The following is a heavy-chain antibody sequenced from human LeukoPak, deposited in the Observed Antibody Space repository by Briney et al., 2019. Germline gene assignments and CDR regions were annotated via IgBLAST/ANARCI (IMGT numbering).Heavy chain of an antibody. CDR1: GFTFSSYA. CDR3: ARACGGDCYLSDY. J-gene: IGHJ4*02. CDR2: ISTSGSHI. D-gene: IGHD2-21*02. Sequence: GGSLRLSCAASGFTFSSYAMNWVRQSSGKGLEWVSSISTSGSHIYYADSVRGRFTISRDNAKNSLYLQMNSLRAEDTAVYYCARACGGDCYLSDYWGQGTLVTVSS. V-gene: IGHV3-21*01.